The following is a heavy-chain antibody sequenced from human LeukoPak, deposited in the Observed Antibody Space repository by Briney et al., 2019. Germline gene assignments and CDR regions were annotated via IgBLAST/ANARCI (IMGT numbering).Heavy chain of an antibody. Sequence: SETLSLTCTVSGGSISSSSYYWGWIRQPPGKGLEWIGSIYYSGSTYYNPSLKSRVTISLDTSKSQFSLKVSSVIAADTAVYYCARYHSGYDDYWGQGSLVTVSS. CDR2: IYYSGST. J-gene: IGHJ4*02. CDR1: GGSISSSSYY. V-gene: IGHV4-39*07. D-gene: IGHD5-12*01. CDR3: ARYHSGYDDY.